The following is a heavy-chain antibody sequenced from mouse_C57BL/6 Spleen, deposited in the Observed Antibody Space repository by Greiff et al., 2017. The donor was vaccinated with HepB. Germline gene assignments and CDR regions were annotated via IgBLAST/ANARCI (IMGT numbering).Heavy chain of an antibody. Sequence: VKLQESGAELVKPGASVKMSCKASGYTFTSYWITWVKQRPGQGLEWIGDIYPGSGSTNYNEKFKSKATLTVDTSSSTAYMQLSSLTSEDSAVYYCSREDGNYMRYFDYWGQGTTLTVSS. CDR1: GYTFTSYW. J-gene: IGHJ2*01. CDR2: IYPGSGST. CDR3: SREDGNYMRYFDY. V-gene: IGHV1-55*01. D-gene: IGHD2-1*01.